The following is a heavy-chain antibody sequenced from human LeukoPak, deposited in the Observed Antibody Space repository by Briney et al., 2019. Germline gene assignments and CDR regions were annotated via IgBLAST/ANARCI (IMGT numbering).Heavy chain of an antibody. D-gene: IGHD5-18*01. V-gene: IGHV3-30-3*01. CDR3: AREAGDTAMAGYFDY. CDR2: ISYDGSNK. J-gene: IGHJ4*02. Sequence: GGSLRLSCAASGFTFSSYAMSWVRQAPGKGLEWVAVISYDGSNKYYADSVKGRFTISRDNSKNTLYLQMNSLRAEDTAVYYCAREAGDTAMAGYFDYWGQGTLVTVSS. CDR1: GFTFSSYA.